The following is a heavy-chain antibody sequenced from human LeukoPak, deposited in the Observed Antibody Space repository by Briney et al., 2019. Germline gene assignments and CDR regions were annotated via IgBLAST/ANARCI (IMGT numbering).Heavy chain of an antibody. CDR2: IIPIFGTA. CDR1: GGTFSSYA. Sequence: SVKVSCKASGGTFSSYAISWVRQAPGQGLEWMGGIIPIFGTANYAQEFQGRVTITADESTGTAYMELSSLRSEDTAVYYCARNEYDSSGYGKYYFDYWGQGTLVTVSS. D-gene: IGHD3-22*01. CDR3: ARNEYDSSGYGKYYFDY. J-gene: IGHJ4*02. V-gene: IGHV1-69*13.